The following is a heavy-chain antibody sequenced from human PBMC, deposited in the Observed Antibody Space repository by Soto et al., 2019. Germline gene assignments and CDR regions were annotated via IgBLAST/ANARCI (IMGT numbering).Heavy chain of an antibody. D-gene: IGHD2-2*01. CDR1: GYTFTSYG. CDR2: ISAYNGNT. CDR3: ARDRPCTSCRDVFDY. Sequence: QVPLVQSGAEVKKPGASVKVSCKASGYTFTSYGISWVRQAPGQGLEWMGWISAYNGNTNYAQKLQGRVTMTTDTSTSTAYMELRSLRSDDTAVYYCARDRPCTSCRDVFDYWGQGTLVTVSS. V-gene: IGHV1-18*01. J-gene: IGHJ4*02.